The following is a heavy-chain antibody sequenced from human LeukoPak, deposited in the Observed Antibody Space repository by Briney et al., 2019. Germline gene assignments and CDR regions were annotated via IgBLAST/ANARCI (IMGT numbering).Heavy chain of an antibody. CDR3: AMLGYCSGGSCYSWDAFDI. J-gene: IGHJ3*02. Sequence: PSETLSLPCTVSGDSISSYYWSWIRQPAGRGLEWIGRIYTSGSTNYNPSLKSRVTMSVDTSKNQFSLKLSSVTAADTAVYYCAMLGYCSGGSCYSWDAFDIWGQGTMVTVSS. D-gene: IGHD2-15*01. CDR1: GDSISSYY. CDR2: IYTSGST. V-gene: IGHV4-4*07.